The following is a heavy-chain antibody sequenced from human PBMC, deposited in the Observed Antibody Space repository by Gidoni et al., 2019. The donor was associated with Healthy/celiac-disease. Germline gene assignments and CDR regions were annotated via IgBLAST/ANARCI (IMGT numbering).Heavy chain of an antibody. CDR3: ARYYRIVGATKEYFDY. CDR2: ISSSSSYI. CDR1: GFTFSSYS. V-gene: IGHV3-21*01. Sequence: EVQLVESGGGLVKPGGSLRLSCAASGFTFSSYSMNWVRQAPGKGLEWVSSISSSSSYIYYADSAKGRFTISRDNAKNSLYLQMNSLRAEDTAVYYCARYYRIVGATKEYFDYWGQGTLVTVSS. J-gene: IGHJ4*02. D-gene: IGHD1-26*01.